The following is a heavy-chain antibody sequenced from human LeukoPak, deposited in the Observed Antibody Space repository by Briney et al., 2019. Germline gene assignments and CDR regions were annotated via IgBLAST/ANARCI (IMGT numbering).Heavy chain of an antibody. CDR1: GGPITSTNY. V-gene: IGHV4-4*02. Sequence: PSGTLSLTCGVSGGPITSTNYWTWVRQPPGKGLEWIGEVNLQGSTNYNPSLMGRVAISVDMSENHISLQLTSVTAADTAVYYCARGGYSYARAYFDYWGQGTLVTVSS. CDR2: VNLQGST. D-gene: IGHD5-18*01. CDR3: ARGGYSYARAYFDY. J-gene: IGHJ4*02.